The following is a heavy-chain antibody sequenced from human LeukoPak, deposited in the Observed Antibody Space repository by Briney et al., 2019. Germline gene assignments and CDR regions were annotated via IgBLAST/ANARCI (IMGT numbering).Heavy chain of an antibody. D-gene: IGHD3-16*02. Sequence: ASVKVSCKASGYTFTGYYMHWVRQAPGQGLEWMGWINIYKGNTKYAQKFQGRVTMTTDTSTSTAYMEVTSLRSDDTAVYYCARDQYDSVWDSHRPYFDYWGQGTLVTVSS. J-gene: IGHJ4*02. CDR3: ARDQYDSVWDSHRPYFDY. CDR1: GYTFTGYY. CDR2: INIYKGNT. V-gene: IGHV1-18*04.